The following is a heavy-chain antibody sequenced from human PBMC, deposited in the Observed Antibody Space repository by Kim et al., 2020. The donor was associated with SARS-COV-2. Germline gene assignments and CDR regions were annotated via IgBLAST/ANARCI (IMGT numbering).Heavy chain of an antibody. CDR2: ISGSGGST. V-gene: IGHV3-23*01. Sequence: GGSLRLSCAASGFTFSSYAMSWVRQAPGKGLEWVSAISGSGGSTYYADPVKGRFTISRDNSKNTLYLQMNSLRAEDTAVYYCAKDSRGTYYYDSSGYLGLDYWGQGTLVTVSS. CDR1: GFTFSSYA. CDR3: AKDSRGTYYYDSSGYLGLDY. D-gene: IGHD3-22*01. J-gene: IGHJ4*02.